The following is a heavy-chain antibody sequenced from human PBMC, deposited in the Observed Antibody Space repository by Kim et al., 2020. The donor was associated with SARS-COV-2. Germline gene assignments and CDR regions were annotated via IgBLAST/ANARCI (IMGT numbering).Heavy chain of an antibody. CDR3: AKDRPYGSGRLGNGMDV. V-gene: IGHV3-33*06. J-gene: IGHJ6*02. CDR1: GFTFSSYG. D-gene: IGHD3-10*01. Sequence: GGSLRLSCAASGFTFSSYGMHWVRQAPGKGLEWVAVIWYDGSNKYYADSVKGRFTISRDNSKNTLYLQMNSLRAEDTAVYYCAKDRPYGSGRLGNGMDVWGQGTTVTVSS. CDR2: IWYDGSNK.